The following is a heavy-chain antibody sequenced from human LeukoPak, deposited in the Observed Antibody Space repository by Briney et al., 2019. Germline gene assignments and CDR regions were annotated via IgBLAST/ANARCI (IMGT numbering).Heavy chain of an antibody. CDR2: ISSSGTTI. Sequence: GGSLRLSCAASGFTFSDYYMSWTRQPPGKGLEWVSYISSSGTTIYYADSVRGRFTVSRDNAKNSLYLQMDSLSAEDTAVYYCASLRGVNRWGQGTLVTVSS. V-gene: IGHV3-11*01. J-gene: IGHJ4*02. CDR3: ASLRGVNR. CDR1: GFTFSDYY. D-gene: IGHD3-10*01.